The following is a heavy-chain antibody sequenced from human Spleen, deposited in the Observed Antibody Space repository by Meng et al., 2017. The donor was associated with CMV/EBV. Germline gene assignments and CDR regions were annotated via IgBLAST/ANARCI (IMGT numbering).Heavy chain of an antibody. CDR2: IKQDGSEK. CDR1: GFTFSSYW. J-gene: IGHJ4*02. V-gene: IGHV3-7*01. Sequence: GESLKISCAASGFTFSSYWMSWVRQAPGKGLEWVANIKQDGSEKYYVDSVKGRFTISRDNAKNSLYLQMNSLRAEDTAVYYCAREKYGGAYFDYWGQGTLVTVSS. D-gene: IGHD4-23*01. CDR3: AREKYGGAYFDY.